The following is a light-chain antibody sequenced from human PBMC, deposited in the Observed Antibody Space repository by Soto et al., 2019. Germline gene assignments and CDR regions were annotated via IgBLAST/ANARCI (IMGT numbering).Light chain of an antibody. CDR3: QQYFHYPVT. CDR2: DVS. J-gene: IGKJ2*01. Sequence: DIQMTQSPSTVSAYVGDSVTITCRASQSITTWLAWYQQRPGKAPKLLIYDVSSLQSGVPSRFSGSGSGTEFTLTISSLQPDDFATYYCQQYFHYPVTFGRGTKVDIK. CDR1: QSITTW. V-gene: IGKV1-5*01.